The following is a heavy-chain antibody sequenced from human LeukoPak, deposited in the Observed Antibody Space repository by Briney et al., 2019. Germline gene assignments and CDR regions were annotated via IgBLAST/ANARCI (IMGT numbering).Heavy chain of an antibody. CDR1: GFTFSSYS. CDR2: ISSSSSYI. J-gene: IGHJ4*02. V-gene: IGHV3-21*01. CDR3: ARGAGYFDY. Sequence: GGSLRLSCAASGFTFSSYSMNWVRKAPGKGLEWVSSISSSSSYIYYADSVKGRFTISRDNAKNTLYLQMNSLRAEDTAVYYCARGAGYFDYWGQGALVTVSS.